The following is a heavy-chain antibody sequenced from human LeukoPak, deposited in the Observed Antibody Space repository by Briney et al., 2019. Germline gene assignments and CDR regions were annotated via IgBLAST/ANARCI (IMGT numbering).Heavy chain of an antibody. Sequence: GGSLRLSCAASGFTFSDYYMSWIRQAPGKGLEWVSYISSSGSTIYYADSVKGRFTISRDNAKNSLYLQMNSLRAEDTAVYYCARVIVAAQYYDYVWGGPRSPRGGYFDYWGQGTLVTVSS. CDR3: ARVIVAAQYYDYVWGGPRSPRGGYFDY. V-gene: IGHV3-11*04. CDR1: GFTFSDYY. J-gene: IGHJ4*02. CDR2: ISSSGSTI. D-gene: IGHD3-16*01.